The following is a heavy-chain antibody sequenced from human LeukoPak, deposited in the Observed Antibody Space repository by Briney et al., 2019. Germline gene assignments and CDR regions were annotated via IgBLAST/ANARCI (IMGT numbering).Heavy chain of an antibody. CDR2: LYSGGST. V-gene: IGHV3-53*01. CDR3: ARWTSFRSFDI. J-gene: IGHJ3*02. D-gene: IGHD1-1*01. CDR1: GFTVNNNY. Sequence: SGGSLRLSCAASGFTVNNNYMTWVRQAPGKGLEWVSPLYSGGSTNFADSVKGRFSIPRDNSKNTLYLQMNSLRAEDTAVYYCARWTSFRSFDIWGQGTMVTVSS.